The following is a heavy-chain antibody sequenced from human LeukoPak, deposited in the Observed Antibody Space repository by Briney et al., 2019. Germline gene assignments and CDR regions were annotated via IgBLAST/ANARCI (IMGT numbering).Heavy chain of an antibody. Sequence: GGALRLSCAASGFTFSSYSMNWVRQAPGKGLEWVSSISSSSSYIYYADSVKGRFTISRDNAKNSLYLQMNSLRAEDTAVYYCARDEQWLVHIDYWGQGTLVTVSS. D-gene: IGHD6-19*01. J-gene: IGHJ4*02. CDR1: GFTFSSYS. CDR3: ARDEQWLVHIDY. CDR2: ISSSSSYI. V-gene: IGHV3-21*01.